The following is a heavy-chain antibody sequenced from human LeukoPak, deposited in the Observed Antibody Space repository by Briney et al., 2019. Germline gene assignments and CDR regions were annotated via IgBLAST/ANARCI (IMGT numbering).Heavy chain of an antibody. Sequence: GGSLRLSCAASGNYWMHWVRQVPGKGLVWVSRISTDGSNTAYADSVRGRFTISRDNAKNTLYLQMNSLRAEDTALYYCARDAHCTGTSCYSVLFDPWGQGTLVTVSS. D-gene: IGHD2-2*01. CDR3: ARDAHCTGTSCYSVLFDP. CDR2: ISTDGSNT. J-gene: IGHJ5*02. V-gene: IGHV3-74*01. CDR1: GNYW.